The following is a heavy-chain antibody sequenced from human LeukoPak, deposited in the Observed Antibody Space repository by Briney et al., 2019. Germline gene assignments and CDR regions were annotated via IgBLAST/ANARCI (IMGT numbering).Heavy chain of an antibody. J-gene: IGHJ3*02. Sequence: GGSLRLSCAASGFTFRSNGIHWVRQAPGKGLEWLAYVWFEGSDPKYADSVKGRFTISRDNSENTVYFQMNSLRAEDTALYYCARDLYCSGGTCYRAFDIWGQGTMVTVSS. D-gene: IGHD2-15*01. V-gene: IGHV3-33*01. CDR3: ARDLYCSGGTCYRAFDI. CDR2: VWFEGSDP. CDR1: GFTFRSNG.